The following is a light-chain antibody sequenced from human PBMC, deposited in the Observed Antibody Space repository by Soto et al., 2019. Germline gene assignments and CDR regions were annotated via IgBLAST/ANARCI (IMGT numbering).Light chain of an antibody. J-gene: IGLJ2*01. CDR3: AAWDDSLNGVV. Sequence: QAVVTQPPSASGTRGQRVTISCSGSSSNIGSNTVNWYQQLPGTAPKLLIYSNNQRPSGVPDRFSGSKSGTSASLAISGLQSEDEADYYCAAWDDSLNGVVFGGGTKLTVL. V-gene: IGLV1-44*01. CDR1: SSNIGSNT. CDR2: SNN.